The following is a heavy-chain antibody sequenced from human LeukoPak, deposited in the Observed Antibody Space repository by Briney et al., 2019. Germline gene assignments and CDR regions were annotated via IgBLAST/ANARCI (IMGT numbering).Heavy chain of an antibody. CDR2: ISSSGSTI. CDR1: GFTFSSFE. Sequence: GGSLRLSCVTSGFTFSSFEMSWVRQAPGKGLEWVSYISSSGSTIYYADSVKGRFTISRDNAKNSLYLQMNSLRAEDTAVYYCAKDPVDTAMVTVNDYWGQGTLVTVSS. V-gene: IGHV3-48*03. D-gene: IGHD5-18*01. CDR3: AKDPVDTAMVTVNDY. J-gene: IGHJ4*02.